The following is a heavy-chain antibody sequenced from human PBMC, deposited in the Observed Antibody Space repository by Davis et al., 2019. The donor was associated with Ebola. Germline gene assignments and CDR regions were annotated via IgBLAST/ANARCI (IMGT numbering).Heavy chain of an antibody. CDR1: GFTFSSYW. J-gene: IGHJ6*02. V-gene: IGHV3-7*03. CDR3: AKGGARYFYHYYGMDV. D-gene: IGHD2/OR15-2a*01. CDR2: IKQDGREK. Sequence: GGSLRLSCAASGFTFSSYWMSWVRQAPGKGLEWVANIKQDGREKYYVDSVKGRFTISRDNSKNTLYLQMNSLRADDTALYYCAKGGARYFYHYYGMDVWGQGTTVTVSS.